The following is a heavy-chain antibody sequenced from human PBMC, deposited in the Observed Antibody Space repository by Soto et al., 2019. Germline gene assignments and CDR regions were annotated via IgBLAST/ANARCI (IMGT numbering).Heavy chain of an antibody. CDR1: GFTFSSYG. D-gene: IGHD3-3*01. Sequence: QVQLVESGGGVVQPGRSLRLSCAASGFTFSSYGMHWVRQAPGKGLEWVAVIWYDGSNKYYADSVKGRFTISRDNSKNTLYLQMNSLRAEDKAVYYCARDANYDFWSGYYKGVWAQGWFDPWGQGTLVTVSS. J-gene: IGHJ5*02. CDR3: ARDANYDFWSGYYKGVWAQGWFDP. CDR2: IWYDGSNK. V-gene: IGHV3-33*01.